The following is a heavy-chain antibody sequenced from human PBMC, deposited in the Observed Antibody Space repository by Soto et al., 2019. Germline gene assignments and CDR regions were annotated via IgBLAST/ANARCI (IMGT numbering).Heavy chain of an antibody. J-gene: IGHJ4*02. D-gene: IGHD3-3*01. CDR2: IYYSGST. CDR3: ARGGPYYDFWSGYQTRTSYFDY. Sequence: SDTLSLTCTVSGGSISIGDYYWSWILHPPGKGLEWIGYIYYSGSTYYNPSLKSRVTISVDTSKNQFSLKLSSVTAADTAVYYCARGGPYYDFWSGYQTRTSYFDYWGQGTLVTVSS. CDR1: GGSISIGDYY. V-gene: IGHV4-30-4*02.